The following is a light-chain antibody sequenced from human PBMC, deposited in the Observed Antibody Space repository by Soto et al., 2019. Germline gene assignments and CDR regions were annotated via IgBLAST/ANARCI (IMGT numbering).Light chain of an antibody. Sequence: QSVLTQPPSVSGTPGQSITISCSGSSSNIGTYTLNWYQHLPGTAPKLLFSTYDQRPSGVADRFSGSKSGTSASLAISGLXXXXXXXYYXAAWDDRVNGVVFGXXT. J-gene: IGLJ2*01. V-gene: IGLV1-44*01. CDR3: AAWDDRVNGVV. CDR2: TYD. CDR1: SSNIGTYT.